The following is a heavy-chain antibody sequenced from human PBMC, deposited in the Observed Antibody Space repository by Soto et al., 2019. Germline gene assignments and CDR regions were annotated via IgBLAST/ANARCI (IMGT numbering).Heavy chain of an antibody. V-gene: IGHV5-10-1*01. CDR1: GYSFAGYW. CDR3: ARQIYDSDTGPNSQYYFDS. Sequence: GESLKISCKGSGYSFAGYWITWVRQKPGKGLEWMGRIDPSDSQTYYSPSFRGHVTISVTKSITTVFLQWSSLRASDTAMYYCARQIYDSDTGPNSQYYFDSPGQGTPVTLSS. CDR2: IDPSDSQT. J-gene: IGHJ4*02. D-gene: IGHD3-22*01.